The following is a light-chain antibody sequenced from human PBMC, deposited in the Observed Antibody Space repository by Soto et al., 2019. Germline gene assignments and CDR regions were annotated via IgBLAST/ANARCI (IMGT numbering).Light chain of an antibody. CDR1: RTDFVSYNR. CDR2: EAS. CDR3: SLYSSENSYV. Sequence: QSVLTQPPSVSGSPGQSVTSSCPETRTDFVSYNRVSWYQRPPCTAPKLKIYEASNRPTGVPGLFSGPKSGNTASLTISCLRAADEADYYCSLYSSENSYVFGTGTKVTVL. J-gene: IGLJ1*01. V-gene: IGLV2-18*01.